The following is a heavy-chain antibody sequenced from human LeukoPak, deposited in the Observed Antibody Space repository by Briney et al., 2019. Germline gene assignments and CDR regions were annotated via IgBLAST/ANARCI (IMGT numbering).Heavy chain of an antibody. CDR1: GFSFSNYG. CDR2: ISYDGRSQ. J-gene: IGHJ3*01. D-gene: IGHD3-3*01. V-gene: IGHV3-30*18. CDR3: AKSRSGWYPI. Sequence: GGSLRLSCAASGFSFSNYGMHWARQAPDKGLEWVAVISYDGRSQYFADSVKGRFTISRDNSKNTLYLQMNSLRVEDTAVYYCAKSRSGWYPIWGQGTMVTVSS.